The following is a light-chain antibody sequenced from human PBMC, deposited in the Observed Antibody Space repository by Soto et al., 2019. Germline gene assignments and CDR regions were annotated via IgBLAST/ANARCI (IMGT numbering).Light chain of an antibody. CDR2: EVS. CDR1: SSDVGGYKY. Sequence: QSVLTQPASVSGSPGQSVTISCTGTSSDVGGYKYVSWYQQHPGKAPKLMIYEVSNRPSGVSTRFSGSKSGNTASLTISGLQAEDEADYYCSSYTSSSSLVVFGGGTKLTV. CDR3: SSYTSSSSLVV. V-gene: IGLV2-14*01. J-gene: IGLJ2*01.